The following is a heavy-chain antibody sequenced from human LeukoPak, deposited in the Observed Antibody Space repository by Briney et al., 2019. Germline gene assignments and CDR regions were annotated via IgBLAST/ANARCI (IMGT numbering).Heavy chain of an antibody. V-gene: IGHV4-39*01. CDR3: ARGEKFDWLLPSNWFDP. Sequence: SETLSLTCTVSGGSISSSSYYWGWIRQPPGKGLEWIGSIYYSGSTYYNPSLKSRVTISVDTSKNQFSLKLSSVTAADTAVYYCARGEKFDWLLPSNWFDPWGQGTLVTVSS. D-gene: IGHD3-9*01. CDR1: GGSISSSSYY. CDR2: IYYSGST. J-gene: IGHJ5*02.